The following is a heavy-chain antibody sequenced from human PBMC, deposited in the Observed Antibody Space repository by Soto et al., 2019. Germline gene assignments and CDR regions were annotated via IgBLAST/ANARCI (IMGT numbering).Heavy chain of an antibody. D-gene: IGHD2-15*01. CDR1: GFTFSTYN. J-gene: IGHJ4*02. Sequence: GGSLRLSCAASGFTFSTYNMNWVRQAPGKGLEWVAIIWYDGSNQLYADSVRGRFTISRDNSQNTLYLDLNNVKADDTAVYYCAKDMGTCGNGNCYGYFHHWGQGAQVTVSS. CDR2: IWYDGSNQ. CDR3: AKDMGTCGNGNCYGYFHH. V-gene: IGHV3-33*06.